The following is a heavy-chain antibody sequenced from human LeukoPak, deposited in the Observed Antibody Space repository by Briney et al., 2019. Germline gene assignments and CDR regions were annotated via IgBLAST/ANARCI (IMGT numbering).Heavy chain of an antibody. CDR2: VYYSGST. Sequence: SETLSLTCSVSGDSFSNYYWTWIRQPPGKGLGWIGYVYYSGSTNYNPSLKTRLHLSVDTSKNRSSLKLSSVTAADTAVYYCASSPRLTTSWFLFDSWGHGTLVTVSS. CDR1: GDSFSNYY. D-gene: IGHD2-2*01. V-gene: IGHV4-59*08. CDR3: ASSPRLTTSWFLFDS. J-gene: IGHJ5*01.